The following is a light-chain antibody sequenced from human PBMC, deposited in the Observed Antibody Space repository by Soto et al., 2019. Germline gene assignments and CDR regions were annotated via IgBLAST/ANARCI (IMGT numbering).Light chain of an antibody. CDR1: RSDVGGYNY. CDR2: DVS. CDR3: SSYTSSSTYV. V-gene: IGLV2-14*01. J-gene: IGLJ1*01. Sequence: SPLTQPASMPVSPGQSITLSCTVTRSDVGGYNYVSWYQQHPGKAPKLMIYDVSNRPSGVSNRFSGSKSGNTASLTISGLQAEDEADYYCSSYTSSSTYVFGTGTKVTVL.